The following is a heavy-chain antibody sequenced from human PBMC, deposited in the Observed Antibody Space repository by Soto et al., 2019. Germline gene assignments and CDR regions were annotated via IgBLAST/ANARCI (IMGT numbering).Heavy chain of an antibody. J-gene: IGHJ5*02. CDR2: IYYSGST. D-gene: IGHD6-19*01. Sequence: PSETLSLTCTVSGGSISSYYWSWIRQPPGKGLEWIGYIYYSGSTYYNPSLESRVTISVDTSKNQFSLKLSSVTAADTAVYYCVVAGAYNWFDPWGQGTLVTVSS. CDR3: VVAGAYNWFDP. V-gene: IGHV4-59*06. CDR1: GGSISSYY.